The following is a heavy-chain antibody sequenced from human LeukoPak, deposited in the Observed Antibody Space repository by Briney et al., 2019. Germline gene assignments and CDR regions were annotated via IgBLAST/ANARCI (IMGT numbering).Heavy chain of an antibody. J-gene: IGHJ6*02. CDR1: GYTFTSYD. CDR2: MNPNSGNT. D-gene: IGHD3-9*01. V-gene: IGHV1-8*01. CDR3: ARTDYDILTGYFYYYYYGMDV. Sequence: ASVKVSCKASGYTFTSYDINWVRQATGQGLEWMGWMNPNSGNTGYAQKFQGRVTMTRNTSISTAYTELSSLRSEDTAVYYCARTDYDILTGYFYYYYYGMDVWGQGTTVTVSS.